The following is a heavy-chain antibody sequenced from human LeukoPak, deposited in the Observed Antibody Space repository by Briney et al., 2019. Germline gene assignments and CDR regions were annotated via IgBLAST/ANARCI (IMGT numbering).Heavy chain of an antibody. CDR3: ARDGGVDCSSTSCYLGY. J-gene: IGHJ4*02. CDR1: GGSISSYY. CDR2: MYYSGST. D-gene: IGHD2-2*01. V-gene: IGHV4-59*01. Sequence: SETLSLTCTVSGGSISSYYWSWIRQPRGKGLEWIGYMYYSGSTNYNPSLKSRVTISVDTSKNQFSLKLSSVTAADTAVYYCARDGGVDCSSTSCYLGYWGQGTLVTVSS.